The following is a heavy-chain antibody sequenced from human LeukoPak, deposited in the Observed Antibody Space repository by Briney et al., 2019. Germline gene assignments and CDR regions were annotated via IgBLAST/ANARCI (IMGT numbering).Heavy chain of an antibody. J-gene: IGHJ4*02. D-gene: IGHD3-3*01. CDR1: GGSFSGYY. CDR2: INHSGST. CDR3: ARAPVGIFGVVLYFDY. V-gene: IGHV4-34*01. Sequence: PSETLSLTCAVYGGSFSGYYWSCIRQPPGKGREWIGEINHSGSTNYNPSRKSRVTISVDTSKNQFSLKLSSVTAADPAVYYCARAPVGIFGVVLYFDYWGQGTLLTVSS.